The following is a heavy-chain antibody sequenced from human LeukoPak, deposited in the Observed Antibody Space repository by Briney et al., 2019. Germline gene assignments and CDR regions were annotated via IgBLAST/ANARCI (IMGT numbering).Heavy chain of an antibody. CDR2: ISGSGGST. D-gene: IGHD4-17*01. V-gene: IGHV3-23*01. J-gene: IGHJ4*02. Sequence: PGGSLRLSCAASGFTFSSYAMSWVRQAPGKGLEWVSAISGSGGSTYYADSVKGRSTTSRDNSKNTLYLQMNSLRAEDTAVYYCAKDRLPYGDYVFDYWGQGTLVTVSS. CDR3: AKDRLPYGDYVFDY. CDR1: GFTFSSYA.